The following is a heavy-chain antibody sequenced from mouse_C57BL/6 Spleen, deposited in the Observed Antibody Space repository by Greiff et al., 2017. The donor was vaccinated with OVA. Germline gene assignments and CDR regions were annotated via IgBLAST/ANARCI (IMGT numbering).Heavy chain of an antibody. Sequence: VQLQQSGAELVRPGASVKLSCTASGFNIKDDYMHWVKQRPEQGLEWIGWIDPENGDTEYASQFQGKATITADTSSNTAYLQLSSLTSEDTAVYYCTPDSSGSFAYWGQGTLVTVSA. CDR3: TPDSSGSFAY. D-gene: IGHD3-2*02. CDR2: IDPENGDT. CDR1: GFNIKDDY. V-gene: IGHV14-4*01. J-gene: IGHJ3*01.